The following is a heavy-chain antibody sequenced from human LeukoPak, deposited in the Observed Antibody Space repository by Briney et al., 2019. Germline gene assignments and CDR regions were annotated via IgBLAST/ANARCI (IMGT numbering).Heavy chain of an antibody. CDR3: AREAPEEIAPWELVPARYYFDY. CDR1: GYTFTGYY. CDR2: INPSGGST. Sequence: GASVKVSCKASGYTFTGYYMHWVRQAPGQGLEWMGIINPSGGSTSYAQKFQGRVTMTRDTSTSTVYMELSSLRSEDTAVYYCAREAPEEIAPWELVPARYYFDYWGQGTLVTVSS. D-gene: IGHD1-26*01. V-gene: IGHV1-46*01. J-gene: IGHJ4*02.